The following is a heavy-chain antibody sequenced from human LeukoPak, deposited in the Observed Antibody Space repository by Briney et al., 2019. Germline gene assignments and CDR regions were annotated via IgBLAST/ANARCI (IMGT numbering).Heavy chain of an antibody. Sequence: PSETLSLTCTVSGGSISSYYWSWIRQPPGKGLEWMGDIYYSGSTNYNPSLKSRVTISVDTSKNQFSLKLSSVTAADTAVYYCAREYCSGGSCYSDYWGQGTLVTASS. CDR2: IYYSGST. D-gene: IGHD2-15*01. CDR1: GGSISSYY. J-gene: IGHJ4*02. CDR3: AREYCSGGSCYSDY. V-gene: IGHV4-59*01.